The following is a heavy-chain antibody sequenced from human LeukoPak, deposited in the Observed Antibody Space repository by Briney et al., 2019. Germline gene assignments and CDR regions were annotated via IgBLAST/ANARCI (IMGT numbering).Heavy chain of an antibody. V-gene: IGHV3-23*01. D-gene: IGHD3-22*01. CDR2: LSGSGGST. Sequence: PGGSLRLSCAASGFTFRSFAMNWVRQAPGRGLEWVSTLSGSGGSTYYADSVKGRFTISRDNSKNTLYLQMNSLRAEDTAVYYCAKAPIYDSTGYYREYEYWGQGTLVTVSS. J-gene: IGHJ4*02. CDR3: AKAPIYDSTGYYREYEY. CDR1: GFTFRSFA.